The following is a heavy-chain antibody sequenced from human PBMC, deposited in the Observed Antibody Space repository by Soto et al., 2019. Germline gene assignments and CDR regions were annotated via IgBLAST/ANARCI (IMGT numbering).Heavy chain of an antibody. CDR1: GFSLSTSGVG. D-gene: IGHD5-18*01. Sequence: QITLKESGPTLVKPTQTLTLTCTFSGFSLSTSGVGVGWIRQPPGKALEWLALVYWNDDKRYSPSLKSRLTITKDTSKTQVVLTMTNMDPVDTATYYCAHRRRYGYYFDYWGQGTLVTVSS. V-gene: IGHV2-5*01. CDR2: VYWNDDK. CDR3: AHRRRYGYYFDY. J-gene: IGHJ4*02.